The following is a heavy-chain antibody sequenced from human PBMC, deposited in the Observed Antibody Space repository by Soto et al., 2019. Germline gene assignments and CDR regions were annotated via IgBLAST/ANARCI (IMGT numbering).Heavy chain of an antibody. CDR3: ARGRGSNDYVWGSYLIYYYGMDV. Sequence: ASVKVSCKASGYTFTSYDINWVRQATGQGLEWMGWMNPNSGNTGYAQKFQGRVTMTRNTSISTAYMELSSLRSEDTAVYYCARGRGSNDYVWGSYLIYYYGMDVWGQGTTVTV. CDR2: MNPNSGNT. CDR1: GYTFTSYD. V-gene: IGHV1-8*01. D-gene: IGHD3-16*02. J-gene: IGHJ6*02.